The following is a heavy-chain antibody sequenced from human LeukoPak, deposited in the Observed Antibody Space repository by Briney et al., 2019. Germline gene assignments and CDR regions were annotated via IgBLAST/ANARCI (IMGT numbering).Heavy chain of an antibody. V-gene: IGHV4-34*01. Sequence: PSETLSLTCAVYGGSFSGYYWSWIRQPPGKGLEWIGEINHSGSTNYNPSLKSRVAISVDTSKNQFSLKLSSVTAADTAVYYCARHDPPDQQLVFYYWGQGTLVTVSS. J-gene: IGHJ4*02. D-gene: IGHD6-13*01. CDR3: ARHDPPDQQLVFYY. CDR1: GGSFSGYY. CDR2: INHSGST.